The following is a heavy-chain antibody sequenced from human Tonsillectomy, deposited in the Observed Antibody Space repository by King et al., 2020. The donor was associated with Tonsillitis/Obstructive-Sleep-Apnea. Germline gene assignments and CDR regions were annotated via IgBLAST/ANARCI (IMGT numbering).Heavy chain of an antibody. Sequence: HITLKESGPTLVKPTQTLTLTCTFSWVSLSTSGVGVGWIRQPPGKALEGRALIYCDAEMRYSPSLKSRLTITKDTSKNQVVLTMINMDPVDTATYYCAHRQSPFDAFDIWGQGTMVTVSS. J-gene: IGHJ3*02. V-gene: IGHV2-5*02. CDR3: AHRQSPFDAFDI. CDR2: IYCDAEM. CDR1: WVSLSTSGVG.